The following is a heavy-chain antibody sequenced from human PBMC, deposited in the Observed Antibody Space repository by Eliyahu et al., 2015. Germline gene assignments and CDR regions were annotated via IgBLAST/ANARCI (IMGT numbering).Heavy chain of an antibody. CDR3: TKDRSHYDYIWGSDY. V-gene: IGHV3-30*18. CDR1: KFTFSTYG. D-gene: IGHD3-16*01. CDR2: ISKDGINK. J-gene: IGHJ4*02. Sequence: QVQLVESGGGVVQPGRSLRLSCAASKFTFSTYGMHWVRQAPGKGLEWVAFISKDGINKYYVDSVKGRFTISRDNSKNTLYLQMNSLRPEDTAVYYCTKDRSHYDYIWGSDYWGQGTLVTVSS.